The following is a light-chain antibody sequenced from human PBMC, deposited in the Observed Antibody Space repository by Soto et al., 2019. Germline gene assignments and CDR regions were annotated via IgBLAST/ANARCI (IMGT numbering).Light chain of an antibody. CDR2: DVT. CDR1: SSDVGGYNS. Sequence: QSALTQPASVSGSPGQSITIYCTGTSSDVGGYNSVSWYQQHPGKATKLILYDVTDRPSGVSYRFSGAKSGNTASLTISGLQAADEADYFCSSFTSSMTNVFGSGTKLTVL. CDR3: SSFTSSMTNV. V-gene: IGLV2-14*01. J-gene: IGLJ1*01.